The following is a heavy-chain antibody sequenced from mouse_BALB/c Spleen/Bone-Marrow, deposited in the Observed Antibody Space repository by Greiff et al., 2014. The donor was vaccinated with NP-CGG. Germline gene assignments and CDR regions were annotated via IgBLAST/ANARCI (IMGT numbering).Heavy chain of an antibody. V-gene: IGHV1-9*01. Sequence: QVQLQQSGAELMKPGASVKISCKATGYTFSSYWIEWVKQRPGPGLEWIGEILPGGGNIYFNEKFKGRATFTADTSSTTAYMQLSSLTSEDSAVYYCARGDWDFAMDYWGQGTSVTVSS. CDR2: ILPGGGNI. J-gene: IGHJ4*01. CDR1: GYTFSSYW. D-gene: IGHD4-1*01. CDR3: ARGDWDFAMDY.